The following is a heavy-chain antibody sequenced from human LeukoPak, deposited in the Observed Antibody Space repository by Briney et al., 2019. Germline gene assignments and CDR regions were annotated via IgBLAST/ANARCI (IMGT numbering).Heavy chain of an antibody. Sequence: PGGSLTLSCVGPGFTFNSYGMHWVRQAPGKGLEWVAVVSFDGYNKYYADSVKGRFTISRDNPGRSVHLQMNSLTSEDTAVYFCAKTQRLIDFFDSWGQGILVTVSP. CDR1: GFTFNSYG. CDR2: VSFDGYNK. CDR3: AKTQRLIDFFDS. V-gene: IGHV3-30*18. J-gene: IGHJ4*02. D-gene: IGHD1-1*01.